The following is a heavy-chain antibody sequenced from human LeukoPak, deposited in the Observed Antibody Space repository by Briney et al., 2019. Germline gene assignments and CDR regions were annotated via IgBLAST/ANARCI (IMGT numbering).Heavy chain of an antibody. V-gene: IGHV4-59*01. D-gene: IGHD3-22*01. CDR2: IYYSGST. Sequence: PSETLSLTCTVSGGSISSYYWSWIRQPPGKGLEWIGYIYYSGSTNYNPSLKSRVTISVDTSKNQFSLKLSSVTAADTAVYYCARDDSSGYYYPHFDYWGQGTLVTVSS. CDR3: ARDDSSGYYYPHFDY. CDR1: GGSISSYY. J-gene: IGHJ4*02.